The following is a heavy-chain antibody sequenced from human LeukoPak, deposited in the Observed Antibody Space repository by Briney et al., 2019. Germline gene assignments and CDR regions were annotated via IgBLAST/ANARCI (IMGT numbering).Heavy chain of an antibody. CDR2: IYYSGST. Sequence: SETLSLTCTVSGGSISSYYWSWIRQPPGKGLEWIGYIYYSGSTNYNPSLKGRVTIAVDTSKNQFSLKLSSATAADTAVYYCAGNDILTGYYRFDYWGQGTLVTVSS. V-gene: IGHV4-59*01. CDR3: AGNDILTGYYRFDY. CDR1: GGSISSYY. D-gene: IGHD3-9*01. J-gene: IGHJ4*02.